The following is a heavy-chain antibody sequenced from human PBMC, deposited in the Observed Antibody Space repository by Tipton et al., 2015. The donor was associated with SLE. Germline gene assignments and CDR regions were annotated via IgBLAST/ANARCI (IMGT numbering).Heavy chain of an antibody. D-gene: IGHD6-19*01. CDR2: INSDGSST. CDR3: ARGLDWSGAGTAYFHH. J-gene: IGHJ1*01. CDR1: GFTFSSYW. V-gene: IGHV3-74*03. Sequence: GSLRLSCAASGFTFSSYWMHWVRQAPGKGLVWVSRINSDGSSTTYADSVKGRFTISRDNAKNTLYLQMNSLRAEDTAVYYCARGLDWSGAGTAYFHHWGQGTLVTVSS.